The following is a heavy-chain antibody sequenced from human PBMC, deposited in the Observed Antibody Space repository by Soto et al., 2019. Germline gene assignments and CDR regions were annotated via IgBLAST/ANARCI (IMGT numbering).Heavy chain of an antibody. CDR2: IWYDGSKK. Sequence: GGSLRLSCAASGFTFRSHAMHWVRQAPGKGLEWVAVIWYDGSKKYYADSVKGRFTVARDDSKNTLSLQMNSLRVEDTAVYYCARDPGYSGFDFDYWGQGTLVTVSS. V-gene: IGHV3-33*01. J-gene: IGHJ4*02. CDR3: ARDPGYSGFDFDY. CDR1: GFTFRSHA. D-gene: IGHD5-12*01.